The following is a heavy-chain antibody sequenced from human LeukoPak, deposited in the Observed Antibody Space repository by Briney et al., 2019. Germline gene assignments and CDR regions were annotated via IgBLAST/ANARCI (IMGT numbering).Heavy chain of an antibody. CDR1: GGSISSSSYY. D-gene: IGHD6-13*01. CDR2: IYYSGST. CDR3: ARGYSRQTAYYYFYYYMDV. J-gene: IGHJ6*03. V-gene: IGHV4-39*01. Sequence: PSETLSLTCTVSGGSISSSSYYWGWIRQPPGKGLEWIGSIYYSGSTYYNPSLKSQVSISIDTSKNQFSLRLTSVTAADTAVYYCARGYSRQTAYYYFYYYMDVWGKGTTVTVSS.